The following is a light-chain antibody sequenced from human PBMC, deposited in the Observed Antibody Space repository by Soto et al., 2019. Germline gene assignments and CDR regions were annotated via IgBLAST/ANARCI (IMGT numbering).Light chain of an antibody. J-gene: IGLJ1*01. CDR1: SSDVGGYNY. V-gene: IGLV2-8*01. Sequence: QSALTQPPSASGSPGQSVTISCTGTSSDVGGYNYVSWYQQHPGKAPNVMIYEVTRRPSGVPDRFSGSKSGNTASLTVSGLRAEDEADYYCSSYAGSNNYVFGTGTKLTVL. CDR2: EVT. CDR3: SSYAGSNNYV.